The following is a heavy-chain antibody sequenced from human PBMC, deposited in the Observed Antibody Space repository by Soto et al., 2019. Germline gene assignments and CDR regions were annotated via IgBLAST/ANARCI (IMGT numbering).Heavy chain of an antibody. J-gene: IGHJ4*02. CDR1: GFTFSNDG. V-gene: IGHV3-30*18. D-gene: IGHD2-15*01. CDR2: ISGDGSRT. Sequence: QVQLVESGGGLVQPGRSLRLSCVASGFTFSNDGMHWVRQAPGKGLEWVADISGDGSRTYYGDSVKGRFTISRDNSKNTRDLQKNSLRAEDMAVYYCAKGCSRGDNCFYFDFWGQGVLVTVSS. CDR3: AKGCSRGDNCFYFDF.